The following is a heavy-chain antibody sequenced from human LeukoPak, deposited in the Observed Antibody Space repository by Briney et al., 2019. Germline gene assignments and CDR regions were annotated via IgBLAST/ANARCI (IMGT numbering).Heavy chain of an antibody. Sequence: QAGGSLRLSCAASGFTLSDYSINWVRQAPGKGLEWISYISSSGSIIYYADSVKGRFTISRDNAKKSLYLQMNSLRVEDTAVYYCARPPVADTRLYYYYGMDVWGQGTTVTVSS. V-gene: IGHV3-48*01. CDR2: ISSSGSII. CDR1: GFTLSDYS. J-gene: IGHJ6*02. D-gene: IGHD6-19*01. CDR3: ARPPVADTRLYYYYGMDV.